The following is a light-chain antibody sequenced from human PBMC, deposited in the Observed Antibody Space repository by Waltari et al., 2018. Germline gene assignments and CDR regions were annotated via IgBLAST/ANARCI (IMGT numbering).Light chain of an antibody. Sequence: QSALTQPRSVSGSPGQSVTIPCTGTSSHVGGYNYVSWYPQHPGKAPKLMIYDVSKRPSGVPDRFSGSKSGNTASLTISGLQAEDEADYYCCSYAGSYTWVFGGGTKLTVL. CDR1: SSHVGGYNY. CDR3: CSYAGSYTWV. J-gene: IGLJ3*02. CDR2: DVS. V-gene: IGLV2-11*01.